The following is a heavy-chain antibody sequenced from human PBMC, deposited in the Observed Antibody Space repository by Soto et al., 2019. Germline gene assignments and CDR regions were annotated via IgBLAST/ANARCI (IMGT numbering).Heavy chain of an antibody. Sequence: PGGSLRLSCAVSGLTVSDNFMSWARQAPGEGLEWVSVLYAGGSTYYADSVKGRFTISRDNSKNTLYLQMNSLRAEDTAVYYCARSGYSYGPFDYWGQGTLVTVSS. J-gene: IGHJ4*02. V-gene: IGHV3-53*01. D-gene: IGHD5-18*01. CDR1: GLTVSDNF. CDR2: LYAGGST. CDR3: ARSGYSYGPFDY.